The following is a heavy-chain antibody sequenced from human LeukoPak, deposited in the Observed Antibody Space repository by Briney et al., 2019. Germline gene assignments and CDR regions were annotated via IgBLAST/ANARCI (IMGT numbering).Heavy chain of an antibody. CDR3: AREVWFGELLFHGMDV. V-gene: IGHV4-39*07. CDR2: IYHSGST. D-gene: IGHD3-10*01. CDR1: GGSISSSSYY. Sequence: SETLSLTCTVSGGSISSSSYYWGWIRQPPGKGLEWIGSIYHSGSTYYNPSLKSRVTISVDTSKNQFSLKLSSVTAADTAVYYCAREVWFGELLFHGMDVWGQGTTVTVSS. J-gene: IGHJ6*02.